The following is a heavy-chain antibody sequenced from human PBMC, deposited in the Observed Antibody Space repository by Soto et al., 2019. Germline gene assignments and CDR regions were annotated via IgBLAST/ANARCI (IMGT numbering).Heavy chain of an antibody. Sequence: GGSLRLSCAASGFTFSGSAMHWVRQASGKGLEWVGRIRSKANSYATAYAASVKGRFTISRDDSKNTAYLQMNSLKTEDTAVYYCIGAYYDFWSGLNWFDPWGQGTLVTVSS. CDR3: IGAYYDFWSGLNWFDP. J-gene: IGHJ5*02. V-gene: IGHV3-73*01. D-gene: IGHD3-3*01. CDR1: GFTFSGSA. CDR2: IRSKANSYAT.